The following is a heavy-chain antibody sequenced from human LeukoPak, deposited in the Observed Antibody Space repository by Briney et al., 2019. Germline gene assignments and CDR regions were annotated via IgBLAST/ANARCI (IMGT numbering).Heavy chain of an antibody. V-gene: IGHV4-38-2*02. J-gene: IGHJ5*02. CDR3: ARERVVVAGGWLDP. Sequence: PSETLSLTCAVSGYSIVSGSYWCWIRQSPGKGLEWIGSIHHGGTTYYSPSLKSRVTISVDTSRNQFSLKMSSVTAADTALYFCARERVVVAGGWLDPWGQGTLVTVSS. D-gene: IGHD2-15*01. CDR2: IHHGGTT. CDR1: GYSIVSGSY.